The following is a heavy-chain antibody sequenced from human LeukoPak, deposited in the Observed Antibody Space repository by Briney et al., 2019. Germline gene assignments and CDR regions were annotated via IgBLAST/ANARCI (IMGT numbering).Heavy chain of an antibody. CDR3: ARRIVVVTATKNAFDI. D-gene: IGHD2-21*02. V-gene: IGHV4-39*01. Sequence: SETLSLTCTVSGGSISSSSYYWGWIRPPPGKGLGWTGSIYYSGSTYYNPSLKSRVTISVDTSKNQFSLKLSSVTDADTAVYYCARRIVVVTATKNAFDIWGQGTMVTVSS. J-gene: IGHJ3*02. CDR2: IYYSGST. CDR1: GGSISSSSYY.